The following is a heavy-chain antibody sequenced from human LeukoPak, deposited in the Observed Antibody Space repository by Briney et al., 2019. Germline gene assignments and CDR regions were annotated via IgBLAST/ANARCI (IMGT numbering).Heavy chain of an antibody. CDR1: GFTFGDYY. CDR2: INNRSSHT. V-gene: IGHV3-11*06. D-gene: IGHD5-24*01. CDR3: ARVFGEDGYNSLSLLS. Sequence: PGGSLRLSCAASGFTFGDYYMSWIRQAPGKGLEWVAYINNRSSHTNYGDPVKGRFIISRDNAKNSMYLQMHSLRVEDTAVYYCARVFGEDGYNSLSLLSWGQGTLVTVSS. J-gene: IGHJ4*02.